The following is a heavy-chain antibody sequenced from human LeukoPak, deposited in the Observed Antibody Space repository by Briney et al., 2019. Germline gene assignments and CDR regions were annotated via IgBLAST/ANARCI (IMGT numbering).Heavy chain of an antibody. Sequence: SETLSLTCAVYGGSFSGYYWSWIPQPPGKGLEWIGEINHSGSNNYDPSLKSRVTISVDTSKNQFSLKLSSVTAADTAVYYCAMVRGVMGYWGQGTLVTVSS. D-gene: IGHD3-10*01. J-gene: IGHJ4*02. CDR1: GGSFSGYY. CDR3: AMVRGVMGY. CDR2: INHSGSN. V-gene: IGHV4-34*01.